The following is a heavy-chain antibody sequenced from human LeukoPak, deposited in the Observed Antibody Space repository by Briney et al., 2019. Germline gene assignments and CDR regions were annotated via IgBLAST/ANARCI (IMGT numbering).Heavy chain of an antibody. CDR2: IIPILGIA. V-gene: IGHV1-69*04. CDR1: GGTFSSYA. J-gene: IGHJ4*02. D-gene: IGHD5-12*01. CDR3: ARTGYSGYAYYFDY. Sequence: ASVKVSCKASGGTFSSYAISWVRQAPGQGLEWMGRIIPILGIANYAQKFQGRVTFTADKSTSTAYMELSSLRSEDTAVYYCARTGYSGYAYYFDYWGQGTLVTVSS.